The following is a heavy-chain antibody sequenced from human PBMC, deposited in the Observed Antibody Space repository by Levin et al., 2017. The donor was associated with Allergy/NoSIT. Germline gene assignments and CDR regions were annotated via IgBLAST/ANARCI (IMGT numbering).Heavy chain of an antibody. V-gene: IGHV3-33*01. CDR1: GFTFSSYG. J-gene: IGHJ4*02. Sequence: SCAASGFTFSSYGMHWVRQAPGKGLEWVAVIWYDGSNKYYADSVKGRFTISRDNSKNTLYLQMNSLRAEDTAVYYCARVNCSGGSCYLDYFDYWGQGTLVTVSS. CDR2: IWYDGSNK. D-gene: IGHD2-15*01. CDR3: ARVNCSGGSCYLDYFDY.